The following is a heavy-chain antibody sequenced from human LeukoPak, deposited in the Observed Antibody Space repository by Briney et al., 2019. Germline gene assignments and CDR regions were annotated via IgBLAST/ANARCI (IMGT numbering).Heavy chain of an antibody. CDR2: ISADNGNT. CDR3: ARDRRGYSAYDGEGFDY. J-gene: IGHJ4*02. Sequence: HGDSVKVSCKASGFTFKNYGFSWVRQSPGQGLQWMGWISADNGNTKYAQNLQGRVIMTTDRSTGTAYVELTSLRSDDTAVYYCARDRRGYSAYDGEGFDYWGQGTLVTVSS. D-gene: IGHD5-12*01. CDR1: GFTFKNYG. V-gene: IGHV1-18*04.